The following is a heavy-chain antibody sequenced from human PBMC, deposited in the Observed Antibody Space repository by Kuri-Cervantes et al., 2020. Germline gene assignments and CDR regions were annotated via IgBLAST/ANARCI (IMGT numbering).Heavy chain of an antibody. CDR2: INHSGST. Sequence: SETLSLTCAVYGGPFSGYYWSWIRQPPGKGLEWIGEINHSGSTNYNPSLKSRVTISVDTSKNQFSLKLSSVTAADTAVYYCARGGNGYGFGELDYWGQGTLVTVSS. D-gene: IGHD3-10*01. CDR3: ARGGNGYGFGELDY. J-gene: IGHJ4*02. CDR1: GGPFSGYY. V-gene: IGHV4-34*01.